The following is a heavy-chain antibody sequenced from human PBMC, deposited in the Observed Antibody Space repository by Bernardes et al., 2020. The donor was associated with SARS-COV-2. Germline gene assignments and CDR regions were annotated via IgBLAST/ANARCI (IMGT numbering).Heavy chain of an antibody. Sequence: SETLSLTCTVSGDSITRAGYYWSWIRQHPEMGLEWLGYIYYTGKNLYYNPSLRSRLSISVDTSKNQFSLSLNSVTAADTAVYYCARVGTERYYDTIGYPYYFDFWGQGTLVTVSS. CDR2: IYYTGKNL. V-gene: IGHV4-31*02. CDR1: GDSITRAGYY. D-gene: IGHD3-22*01. CDR3: ARVGTERYYDTIGYPYYFDF. J-gene: IGHJ4*02.